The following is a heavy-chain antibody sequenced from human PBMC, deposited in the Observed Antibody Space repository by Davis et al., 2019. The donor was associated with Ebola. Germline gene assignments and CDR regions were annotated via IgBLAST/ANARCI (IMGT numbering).Heavy chain of an antibody. V-gene: IGHV3-23*01. CDR3: ARATGADY. CDR1: GFTFSSYS. D-gene: IGHD1-1*01. J-gene: IGHJ4*02. CDR2: ISGSGGST. Sequence: GESLKISCAASGFTFSSYSMNWVRQAPGKGLEWVSAISGSGGSTYYADSVKGRFTISRDNSKNTMYLQTNSLRAEDTAVYYCARATGADYWGQGTLVTVSS.